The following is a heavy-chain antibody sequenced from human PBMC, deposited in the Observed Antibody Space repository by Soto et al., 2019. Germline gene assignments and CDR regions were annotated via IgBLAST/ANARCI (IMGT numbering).Heavy chain of an antibody. Sequence: QVQLQESGPGLVKPSETLSLTCTVSGGSINSYYWSWIRQPAGKGLEWIGYIYYSGSTYYNPSLKSRVTISVDTSKNQFSLKLSSVTAADTAVYYCARGRWLQPLFDYWGQGTLVTVSS. CDR3: ARGRWLQPLFDY. J-gene: IGHJ4*02. V-gene: IGHV4-59*06. D-gene: IGHD5-12*01. CDR2: IYYSGST. CDR1: GGSINSYY.